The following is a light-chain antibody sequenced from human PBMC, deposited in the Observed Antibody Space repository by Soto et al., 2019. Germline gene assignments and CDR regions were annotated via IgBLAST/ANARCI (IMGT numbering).Light chain of an antibody. CDR3: QQRSNWPPLT. V-gene: IGKV3-11*01. CDR2: DAS. J-gene: IGKJ4*01. Sequence: EIVLTQSPATLSLSPGERATLSCRASQSISSYLVWYQQKPGQAPRLLIYDASNRATGIPARFSGSGYGTDFTLTISSLEPEDLAVYYCQQRSNWPPLTFGGGTKVEIK. CDR1: QSISSY.